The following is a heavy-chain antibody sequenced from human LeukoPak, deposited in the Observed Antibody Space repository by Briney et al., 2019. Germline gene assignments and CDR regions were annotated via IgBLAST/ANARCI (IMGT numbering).Heavy chain of an antibody. CDR1: GFTFSSYG. CDR2: ISSDGGNK. J-gene: IGHJ4*02. CDR3: ARDGQWLDGGYFDY. D-gene: IGHD6-19*01. Sequence: GGSLRLSCAASGFTFSSYGMHWVRQAPGKGLEWVAVISSDGGNKYYADSVKGRFTISRDNSKSTLYLQMNSLRAEDTAVYYCARDGQWLDGGYFDYWGQGTLVTVSS. V-gene: IGHV3-30*03.